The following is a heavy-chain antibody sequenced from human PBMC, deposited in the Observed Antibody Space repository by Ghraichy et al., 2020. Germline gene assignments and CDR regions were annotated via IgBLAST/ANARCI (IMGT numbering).Heavy chain of an antibody. D-gene: IGHD2-2*03. CDR2: INEGGNER. J-gene: IGHJ4*02. CDR3: ARIRGLAGYFDL. V-gene: IGHV3-7*04. Sequence: GGSLRLSCIASGFTSSKYWMTWVRQAPGTGLEWVANINEGGNERYYLDSVKGRFTISRDIAKNSLYLQMNSLTDEDTAVYHCARIRGLAGYFDLWGQGTLVTVSS. CDR1: GFTSSKYW.